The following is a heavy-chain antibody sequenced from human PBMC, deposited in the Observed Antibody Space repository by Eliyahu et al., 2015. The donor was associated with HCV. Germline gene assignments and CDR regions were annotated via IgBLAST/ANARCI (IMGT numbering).Heavy chain of an antibody. Sequence: QVQLQQSGAGLLKPSETXSLTCAVSGGSFXSYXXGWXRQPPGGGLEWIGEIXHRGTTGFNPSLKSRVTVSVDTSNRQFSLRLASVTAADTAVYYCARAWSSGYYFDFWGQGILVTVSP. V-gene: IGHV4-34*01. J-gene: IGHJ4*02. CDR2: IXHRGTT. CDR3: ARAWSSGYYFDF. CDR1: GGSFXSYX. D-gene: IGHD3-22*01.